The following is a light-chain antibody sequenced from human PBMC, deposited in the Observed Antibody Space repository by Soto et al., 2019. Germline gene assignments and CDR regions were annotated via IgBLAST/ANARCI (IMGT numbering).Light chain of an antibody. CDR2: EVT. V-gene: IGLV2-14*01. J-gene: IGLJ1*01. CDR1: SSDIGAYDY. CDR3: FSSTTAHTHI. Sequence: QSALTQPASVSGSPGQSITISCTGTSSDIGAYDYVSWFQQHPDKAPKLMISEVTNRPSGVSDRFSGSKSGNAASLTISGLQAEDEAYYFCFSSTTAHTHIFGTGTKLTVL.